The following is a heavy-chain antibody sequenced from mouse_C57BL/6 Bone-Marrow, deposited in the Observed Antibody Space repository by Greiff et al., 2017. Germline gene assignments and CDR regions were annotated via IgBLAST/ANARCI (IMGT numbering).Heavy chain of an antibody. Sequence: QVQLQQPGAELVKPGASVKLSCKASGYTFTSYWMQWVKQRPGQGLEWIGEIDPSDSYTNYNQKFKGKATLTVDTSSSTAYMQLSSLTSEDSAVYYGARWGPYSNYVFAYWGQGTLVTVSA. CDR2: IDPSDSYT. V-gene: IGHV1-50*01. J-gene: IGHJ3*01. CDR1: GYTFTSYW. CDR3: ARWGPYSNYVFAY. D-gene: IGHD2-5*01.